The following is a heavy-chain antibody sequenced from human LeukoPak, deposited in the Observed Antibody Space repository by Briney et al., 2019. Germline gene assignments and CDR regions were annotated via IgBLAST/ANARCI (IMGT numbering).Heavy chain of an antibody. J-gene: IGHJ4*02. D-gene: IGHD3-16*01. CDR2: INTNGGDT. Sequence: GRSLSLSCSASVLAFSTYAMHWVRQAPGRGLEHVSTINTNGGDTYYAHPLKGRFTNPRDNSKRTLYLQMSSLRAEDLAVYYCVKDLRGGGYYASFDYWGQGTLVTVSS. CDR1: VLAFSTYA. CDR3: VKDLRGGGYYASFDY. V-gene: IGHV3-64D*09.